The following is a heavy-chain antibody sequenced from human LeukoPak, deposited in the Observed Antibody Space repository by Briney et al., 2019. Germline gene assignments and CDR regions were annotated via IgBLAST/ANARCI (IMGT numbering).Heavy chain of an antibody. CDR2: IYSVGST. CDR1: GFTFSSYD. CDR3: ARGYYGSGDFDY. Sequence: GRSLRLSCAASGFTFSSYDMHWVRQAPGKGLEWVSVIYSVGSTYYADSVKGRFTISKDNSKNTLYLQMNSLRAEDTAVYYCARGYYGSGDFDYWGQGTLVTVSS. V-gene: IGHV3-53*01. J-gene: IGHJ4*02. D-gene: IGHD3-10*01.